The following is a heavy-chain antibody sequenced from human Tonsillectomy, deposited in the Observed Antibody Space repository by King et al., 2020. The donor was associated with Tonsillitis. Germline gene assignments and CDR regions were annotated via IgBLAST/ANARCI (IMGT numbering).Heavy chain of an antibody. CDR3: ARDPHYNWNYVGYFDY. J-gene: IGHJ4*02. D-gene: IGHD1-7*01. Sequence: VQLVESGGGLVQPGGSLRLSCAASGFTFSSYWMSWVRQAPGKGLEWVANIKEDGSEKYYVDSVKGRFTISRDNARNSLFLQMSSLRAEDTAVYYCARDPHYNWNYVGYFDYWGQGTLVTVSS. V-gene: IGHV3-7*03. CDR2: IKEDGSEK. CDR1: GFTFSSYW.